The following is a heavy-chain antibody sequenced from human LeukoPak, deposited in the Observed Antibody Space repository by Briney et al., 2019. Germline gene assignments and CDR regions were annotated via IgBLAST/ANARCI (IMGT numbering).Heavy chain of an antibody. V-gene: IGHV3-23*01. CDR2: ILGSGRSA. CDR1: GFTFNNYA. J-gene: IGHJ4*02. CDR3: SKWGDYDVLTGYYDSDF. Sequence: PGGSLRLSCAASGFTFNNYAMSWVRQAPGKGLEWVSAILGSGRSAYYADSVKGRFTISRDNSKNSLFLQMNSLRVEDTALYYCSKWGDYDVLTGYYDSDFWGQGTLVIVSA. D-gene: IGHD3-9*01.